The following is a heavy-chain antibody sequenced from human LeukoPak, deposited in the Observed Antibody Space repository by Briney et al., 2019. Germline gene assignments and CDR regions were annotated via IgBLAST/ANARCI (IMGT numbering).Heavy chain of an antibody. CDR1: GGSITGGSYY. CDR3: ARAVVPRLVGATTLDY. V-gene: IGHV4-39*01. D-gene: IGHD1-26*01. J-gene: IGHJ4*02. Sequence: PSETLSLTCTVSGGSITGGSYYWAWIRQSPGKGLEWIGSIYYSGSTHYSSSLKSRVTISVDTSKNQFSLKINSLTAADTAIYYCARAVVPRLVGATTLDYWGQGTLVTVSS. CDR2: IYYSGST.